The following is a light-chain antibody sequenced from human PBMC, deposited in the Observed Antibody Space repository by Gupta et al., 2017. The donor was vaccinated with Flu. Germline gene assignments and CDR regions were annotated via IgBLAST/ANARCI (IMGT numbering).Light chain of an antibody. CDR3: QQYYFTPYT. J-gene: IGKJ2*01. CDR2: WAS. V-gene: IGKV4-1*01. Sequence: SLGERATINCRSSQNIFYTSNSKNYLSWYQQKPGQPPKLLFYWASTRKSGVPERFSVSGSGRDFALTISSLQPEDVAVYYCQQYYFTPYTFGQGTRLEIK. CDR1: QNIFYTSNSKNY.